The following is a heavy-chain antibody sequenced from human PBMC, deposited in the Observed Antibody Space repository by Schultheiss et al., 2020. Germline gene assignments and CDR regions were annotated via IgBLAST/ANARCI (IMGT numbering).Heavy chain of an antibody. V-gene: IGHV1-2*04. D-gene: IGHD4-17*01. Sequence: ASVKVSCKASGYTFTGYYMHWVRQAPGQGLEWMGWINPNSGGTNYAQKFQGWVTMTRDTSISTAYMELSRLRSEDTAVYYCARLLDGDPNWFDPWGQGTLVTGSS. CDR3: ARLLDGDPNWFDP. CDR1: GYTFTGYY. J-gene: IGHJ5*02. CDR2: INPNSGGT.